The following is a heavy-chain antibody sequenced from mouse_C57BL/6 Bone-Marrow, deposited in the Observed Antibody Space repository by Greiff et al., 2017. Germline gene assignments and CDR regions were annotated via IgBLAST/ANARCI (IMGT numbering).Heavy chain of an antibody. V-gene: IGHV1-15*01. CDR1: GYTFTDYE. CDR2: IDPETGGT. J-gene: IGHJ4*01. Sequence: VQLVESGAELVRPGASVTLSCKASGYTFTDYEMHWVKQTPVHGLEWIGAIDPETGGTAYNQKFKGKAILTADKSSSTAYMELRSLTSEDSAVYYCTQGAMDYWGQGTSVTVSS. CDR3: TQGAMDY.